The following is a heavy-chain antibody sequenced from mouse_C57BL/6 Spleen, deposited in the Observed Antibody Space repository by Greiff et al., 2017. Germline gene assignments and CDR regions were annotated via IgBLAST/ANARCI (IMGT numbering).Heavy chain of an antibody. V-gene: IGHV1-55*01. J-gene: IGHJ2*01. CDR1: GYTFTSYW. Sequence: QVQLQQPGAVLVKPGASVKMSCKASGYTFTSYWLTWVKQSPGQGLEWIGDIYPGSGSTNYNEKFKSKATLTVDTSSSAAYVQIISLTSEDSAVYYCARGKLQYYGYWGQGTTLTVSS. CDR3: ARGKLQYYGY. CDR2: IYPGSGST. D-gene: IGHD2-1*01.